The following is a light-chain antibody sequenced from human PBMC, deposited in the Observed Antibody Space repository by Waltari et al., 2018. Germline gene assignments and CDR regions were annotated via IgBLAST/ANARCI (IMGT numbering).Light chain of an antibody. J-gene: IGKJ2*01. CDR2: DAS. CDR1: QGIRNA. Sequence: AIQLTQSPSSLSASVGDRVHITCRASQGIRNALAWYQQRPGNSPKLLIYDASSLQSGVPSRFSGSGFGTDFTLTISNLQPEDFATYYCQHFNDYLYTFGQGTKLEIK. CDR3: QHFNDYLYT. V-gene: IGKV1D-13*01.